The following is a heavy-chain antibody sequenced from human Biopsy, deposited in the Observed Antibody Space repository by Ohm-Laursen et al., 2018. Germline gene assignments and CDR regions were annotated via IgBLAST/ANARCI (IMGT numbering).Heavy chain of an antibody. V-gene: IGHV4-39*01. CDR3: VRGPPSLF. CDR1: VASISSSSYF. Sequence: SETLSLTCRVSVASISSSSYFRGWIRQPPGKGLEWIGTFYYTGSTHYNPSLKSRVTIFADTSKNQFSLNLTSVTVADSAVYYCVRGPPSLFWGQGILVTVSS. CDR2: FYYTGST. J-gene: IGHJ4*02.